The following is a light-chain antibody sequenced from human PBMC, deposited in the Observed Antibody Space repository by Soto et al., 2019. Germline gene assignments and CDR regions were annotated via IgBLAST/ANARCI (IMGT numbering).Light chain of an antibody. J-gene: IGLJ1*01. CDR2: DVS. Sequence: LSQAGSVSGSPGQSIPISCTGTSSDVGGYNYVSWYQQHPGKAPKLMIYDVSNRPSGVSNRFSGSKSGNTASLTISGLQAEDEADYYCSSYTSSRTYVFGTGTKVTL. CDR3: SSYTSSRTYV. V-gene: IGLV2-14*01. CDR1: SSDVGGYNY.